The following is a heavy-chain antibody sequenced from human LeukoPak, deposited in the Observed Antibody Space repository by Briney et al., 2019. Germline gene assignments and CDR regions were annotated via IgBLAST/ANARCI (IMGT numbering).Heavy chain of an antibody. CDR2: MNPDSGNT. V-gene: IGHV1-8*01. CDR3: ARFATYYETGGSYHWYLDL. CDR1: GYTFTNYD. Sequence: KPGESLKISCKASGYTFTNYDINWLRQATGQGLEWMGWMNPDSGNTGYALKFQGRVTMTRNSSISTAYMELSSLRSEDTAVYYCARFATYYETGGSYHWYLDLWGRGTLVTVSS. J-gene: IGHJ2*01. D-gene: IGHD2-8*02.